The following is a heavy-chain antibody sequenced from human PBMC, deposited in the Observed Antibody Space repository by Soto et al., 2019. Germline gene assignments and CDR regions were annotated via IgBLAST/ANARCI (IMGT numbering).Heavy chain of an antibody. CDR3: ARAAIHETPGDNGIDP. D-gene: IGHD2-2*01. CDR1: GGSISSNY. CDR2: IYTSGST. V-gene: IGHV4-4*07. Sequence: PSETLSLTCTASGGSISSNYRSWIRQPAGKGLEWIGRIYTSGSTNYNPSLKSRVTMSVDTSKNQFSLKLSSVTAADTAVYYCARAAIHETPGDNGIDPWGQGTPVTVSS. J-gene: IGHJ5*02.